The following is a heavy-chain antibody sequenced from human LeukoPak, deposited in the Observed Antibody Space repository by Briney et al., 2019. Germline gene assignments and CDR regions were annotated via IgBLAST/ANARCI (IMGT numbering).Heavy chain of an antibody. J-gene: IGHJ4*02. Sequence: SETLSLTCTVSGGSISSYYWSWIRQPPGKGLEWIGYIYYSGSTNYNPSLKSRVTISVDTSKNQFSLKLSSVTAADTAVYYCASKAYYYDGSGYSPFDYWGQGTLVTVSS. CDR2: IYYSGST. D-gene: IGHD3-22*01. V-gene: IGHV4-59*01. CDR1: GGSISSYY. CDR3: ASKAYYYDGSGYSPFDY.